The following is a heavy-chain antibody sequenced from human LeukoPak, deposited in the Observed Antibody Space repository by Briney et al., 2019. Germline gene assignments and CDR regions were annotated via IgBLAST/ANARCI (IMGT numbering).Heavy chain of an antibody. V-gene: IGHV4-34*01. CDR1: GGSFSGYY. J-gene: IGHJ4*02. CDR3: ARPNWAHHGSGSYLL. D-gene: IGHD3-10*01. Sequence: SETLSLTCAVYGGSFSGYYWSWIRQPPGKGLEWIGEINHSGSTNYNPSLKSRVTISVDTSKNQFSLKLSSVTAADTAVYYCARPNWAHHGSGSYLLWGQGTLVTVSS. CDR2: INHSGST.